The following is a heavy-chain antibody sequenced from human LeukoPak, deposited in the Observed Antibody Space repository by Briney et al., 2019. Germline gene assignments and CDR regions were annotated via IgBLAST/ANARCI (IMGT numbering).Heavy chain of an antibody. CDR1: GYTFTSYG. CDR3: ARGLGVTMIRGVIAY. V-gene: IGHV1-2*02. J-gene: IGHJ4*02. Sequence: ASVKVSCKASGYTFTSYGISWVRQAPGQGLEWMGWINPNSGGTNYAQKFQGRVTMTRDTSISTAYMELSSLRSDDTAVYYCARGLGVTMIRGVIAYWGQGTLVTVSS. D-gene: IGHD3-10*01. CDR2: INPNSGGT.